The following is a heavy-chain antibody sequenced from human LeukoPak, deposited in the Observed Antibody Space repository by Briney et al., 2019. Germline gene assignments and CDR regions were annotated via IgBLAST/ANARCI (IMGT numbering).Heavy chain of an antibody. CDR1: GFSFSTSGVH. CDR3: VHDVGGSYYAH. V-gene: IGHV2-5*04. D-gene: IGHD1-26*01. J-gene: IGHJ4*02. Sequence: ESGPTLVNPTQTLTLTCSFSGFSFSTSGVHVGWIRQPPGKALEWLALIYWNDDKYYSPSLKNRLTMTKDTSKKQVVLTMTNMDPVDTGTYYCVHDVGGSYYAHWGQGTLVTVSS. CDR2: IYWNDDK.